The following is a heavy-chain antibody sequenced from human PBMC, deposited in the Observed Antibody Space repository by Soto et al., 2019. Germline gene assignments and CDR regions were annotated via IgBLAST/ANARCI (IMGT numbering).Heavy chain of an antibody. CDR2: ISYDGSNK. V-gene: IGHV3-30-3*01. CDR1: GFTCSSYA. Sequence: GGSLRLSCAASGFTCSSYAMHWVRQAPGKGLEWVAVISYDGSNKYYADSVKGRFTISRDNSKNTLYLQMNSLRAEDTAVYYCARESYRGGWPIHFDYWGQGTLVTVSS. D-gene: IGHD6-19*01. CDR3: ARESYRGGWPIHFDY. J-gene: IGHJ4*02.